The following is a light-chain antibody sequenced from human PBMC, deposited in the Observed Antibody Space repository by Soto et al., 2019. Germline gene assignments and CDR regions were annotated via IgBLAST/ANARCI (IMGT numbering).Light chain of an antibody. J-gene: IGLJ2*01. V-gene: IGLV1-44*01. CDR1: SSNIGSKT. CDR2: GHN. Sequence: QPVLTQPPSTSGTPGQRVTISCSGSSSNIGSKTVNWYQHLPGTAPKLLIYGHNQQLSGVPDRFSGSKSGTSASLAFTGLPSEDVAAYYCSAWDDSLNGVIFGGGTKLTVL. CDR3: SAWDDSLNGVI.